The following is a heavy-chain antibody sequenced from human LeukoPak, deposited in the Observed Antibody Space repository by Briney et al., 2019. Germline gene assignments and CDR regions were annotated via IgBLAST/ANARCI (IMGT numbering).Heavy chain of an antibody. D-gene: IGHD6-13*01. CDR1: GFTFSSYS. CDR3: ARSSSSSSGTIDY. J-gene: IGHJ4*02. V-gene: IGHV3-48*02. CDR2: ISSSSTI. Sequence: PGGSLRLSCAASGFTFSSYSMNWVRQAPGKGLEWVSYISSSSTIYYADSVKGRFTISRDNAKNSLYLQMNSLRDEDTAVYYCARSSSSSSGTIDYWGQGTLVTVSS.